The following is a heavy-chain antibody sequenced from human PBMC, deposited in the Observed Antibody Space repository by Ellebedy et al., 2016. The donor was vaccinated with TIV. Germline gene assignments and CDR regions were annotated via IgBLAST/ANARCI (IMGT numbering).Heavy chain of an antibody. V-gene: IGHV1-18*01. Sequence: ASVKVSXKASGYTFNMYGYNWVRQAPGQGLEWMGWISGYNGKTNYAQKFQGRLTLTTDTSTSTANMELRSLIPDDTAVYYCARYEAAESAFDIWGQGTMVIVSS. CDR1: GYTFNMYG. CDR2: ISGYNGKT. J-gene: IGHJ3*02. D-gene: IGHD2-15*01. CDR3: ARYEAAESAFDI.